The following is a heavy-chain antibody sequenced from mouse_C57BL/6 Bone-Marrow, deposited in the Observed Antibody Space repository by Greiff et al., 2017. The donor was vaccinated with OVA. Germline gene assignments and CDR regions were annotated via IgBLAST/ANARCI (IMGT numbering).Heavy chain of an antibody. D-gene: IGHD2-1*01. V-gene: IGHV7-1*01. CDR2: SRNKANDYTT. CDR1: GFTFSDFY. J-gene: IGHJ4*01. Sequence: EVNLVESGGGLVQSGRSLRLSCATSGFTFSDFYMEWVRQAPGKGLEWIAASRNKANDYTTEYSASVKGRFIVSRDTSQSILYLQMNALRAEDTAIYYCARDEGGNPYYYAMDYWGQGTSVTVSS. CDR3: ARDEGGNPYYYAMDY.